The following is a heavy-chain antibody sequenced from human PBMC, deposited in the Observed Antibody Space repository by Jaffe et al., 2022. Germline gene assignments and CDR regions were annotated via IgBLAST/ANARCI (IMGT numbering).Heavy chain of an antibody. CDR2: INHSGST. J-gene: IGHJ6*03. CDR3: ARGKWDILTGYPSRDYYYYMDV. D-gene: IGHD3-9*01. CDR1: GGSFSGYY. Sequence: QVQLQQWGAGLLKPSETLSLTCAVYGGSFSGYYWSWIRQPPGKGLEWIGEINHSGSTNYNPSLKSRVTISVDTSKNQFSLKLSSVTAADTAVYYCARGKWDILTGYPSRDYYYYMDVWGKGTTVTVSS. V-gene: IGHV4-34*01.